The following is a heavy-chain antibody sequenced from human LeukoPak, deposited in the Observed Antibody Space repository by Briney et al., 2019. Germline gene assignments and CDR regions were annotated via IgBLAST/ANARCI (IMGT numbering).Heavy chain of an antibody. CDR3: ARQSQWSFVL. D-gene: IGHD1-26*01. V-gene: IGHV3-74*01. CDR1: GFSFGSTW. Sequence: PGGSLRLYCAGSGFSFGSTWMHWVRQSPGKGLAWVSRIISDGSITTYADSVKGRFTISRDNAKNTLYLQMNSLRVEDTAVYYCARQSQWSFVLWGQGTLVTVSS. J-gene: IGHJ4*02. CDR2: IISDGSIT.